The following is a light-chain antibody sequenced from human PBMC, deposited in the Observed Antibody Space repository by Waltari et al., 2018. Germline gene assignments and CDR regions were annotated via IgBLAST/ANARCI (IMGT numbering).Light chain of an antibody. Sequence: QSALPQPASVSGSLGQSGPLSCTGSTTALGTYASVSWYQQPPGKAPKLIIFAVTNRPSWISTRFSGSKSGDTASLTISALQAEDEADYHCSSYATASALMVFGGGTRLTVL. V-gene: IGLV2-14*03. J-gene: IGLJ2*01. CDR1: TTALGTYAS. CDR3: SSYATASALMV. CDR2: AVT.